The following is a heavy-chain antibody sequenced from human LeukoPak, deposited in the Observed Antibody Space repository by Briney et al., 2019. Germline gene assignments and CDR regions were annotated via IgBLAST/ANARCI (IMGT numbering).Heavy chain of an antibody. CDR1: GYTFTSYY. CDR3: ARDGGIDYYGSKSAQNWFGR. J-gene: IGHJ5*02. D-gene: IGHD3-10*01. Sequence: ASLKVSCKASGYTFTSYYMHWVRQAPGQGLEWMALINPNRGGTYYAQSFQGRVTIIRDTSINTAYMELSRLRSDDTAVYYCARDGGIDYYGSKSAQNWFGRWGQGTLVTVSS. V-gene: IGHV1-2*02. CDR2: INPNRGGT.